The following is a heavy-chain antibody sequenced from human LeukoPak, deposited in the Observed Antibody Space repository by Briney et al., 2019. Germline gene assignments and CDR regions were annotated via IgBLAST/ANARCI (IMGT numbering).Heavy chain of an antibody. CDR1: GFTFSSYG. CDR2: ISGSGGST. J-gene: IGHJ4*02. D-gene: IGHD2-2*01. CDR3: AKDLHTSLSLVPFDY. V-gene: IGHV3-23*01. Sequence: GGSLTLSSAASGFTFSSYGMSWLRQAPGKGLEWVSAISGSGGSTYYADSVKGRFTISRDNSKNTLYLQMNSLRAEDTAVYYCAKDLHTSLSLVPFDYWGQGTLVAVSS.